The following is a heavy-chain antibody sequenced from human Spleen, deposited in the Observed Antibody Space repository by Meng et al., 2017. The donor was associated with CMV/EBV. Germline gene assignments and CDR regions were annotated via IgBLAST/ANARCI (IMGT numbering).Heavy chain of an antibody. D-gene: IGHD3-16*01. J-gene: IGHJ4*02. Sequence: GESLKISCAASGFAFDNYAMSWVRQAPGKGLEWVSAISGSGRSIYYADSVKGRFTISRDNSKNTLYLQMNSLRADDAAVYYCAKDEGDPYWGQGTLVTVSS. CDR3: AKDEGDPY. CDR2: ISGSGRSI. V-gene: IGHV3-23*01. CDR1: GFAFDNYA.